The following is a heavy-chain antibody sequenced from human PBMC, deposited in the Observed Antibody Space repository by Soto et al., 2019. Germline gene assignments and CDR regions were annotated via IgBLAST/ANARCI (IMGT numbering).Heavy chain of an antibody. Sequence: GESLKISCKGSGYSFSRSWIGWVRQMPGKGLEWMGIIHPDDSDTRYSPSFRGQVTISADKSISTAYVQWSSLKASDTAMYYCAIFGSGSPYFDSWGPGTLVTVSS. V-gene: IGHV5-51*01. CDR1: GYSFSRSW. CDR2: IHPDDSDT. CDR3: AIFGSGSPYFDS. D-gene: IGHD3-10*01. J-gene: IGHJ4*02.